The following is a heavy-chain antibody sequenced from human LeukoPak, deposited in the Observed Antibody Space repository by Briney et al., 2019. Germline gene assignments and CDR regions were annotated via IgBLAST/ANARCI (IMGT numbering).Heavy chain of an antibody. CDR3: ARVKRVATIPTYDY. D-gene: IGHD5-12*01. CDR1: GFTFSSYS. V-gene: IGHV3-21*01. Sequence: GGSPRLSCAASGFTFSSYSMNWVRQAPGKGLEWVSSISSSSSYIYYADPVKGRFTISRDNAKNSLYLQMNSLRAEDTAVYYCARVKRVATIPTYDYWGQGTLVTVSS. CDR2: ISSSSSYI. J-gene: IGHJ4*02.